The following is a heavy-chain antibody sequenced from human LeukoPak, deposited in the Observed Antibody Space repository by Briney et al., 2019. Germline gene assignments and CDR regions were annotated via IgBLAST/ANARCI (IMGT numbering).Heavy chain of an antibody. V-gene: IGHV3-21*01. Sequence: GGSLRLSCAASGFTFSSYGMNWVRQAPGKGLEWVSSISSSSSYIYYADSVKGRFTISRDNAKNSLYLQMNSLRAEDTAVYYCARAGVRFLEWLLTPRPPYFDYWGQGTLVTASS. CDR1: GFTFSSYG. D-gene: IGHD3-3*01. J-gene: IGHJ4*02. CDR2: ISSSSSYI. CDR3: ARAGVRFLEWLLTPRPPYFDY.